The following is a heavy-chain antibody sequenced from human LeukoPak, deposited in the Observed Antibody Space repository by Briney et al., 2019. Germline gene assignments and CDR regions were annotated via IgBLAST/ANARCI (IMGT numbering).Heavy chain of an antibody. J-gene: IGHJ4*02. CDR3: ASGQWLVPGG. Sequence: GGSLRLSCAASGFTFSSYAMHWVRQAPGKGLEYVSAISSNGGSTYYANSVKGRFTISRDNSKNTLYLQVGSLRAEDMAVYYCASGQWLVPGGWGQGTLVTVSS. D-gene: IGHD6-19*01. V-gene: IGHV3-64*01. CDR1: GFTFSSYA. CDR2: ISSNGGST.